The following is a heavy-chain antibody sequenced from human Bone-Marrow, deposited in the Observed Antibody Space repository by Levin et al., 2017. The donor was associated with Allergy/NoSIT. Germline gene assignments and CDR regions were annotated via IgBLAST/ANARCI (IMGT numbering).Heavy chain of an antibody. CDR1: SGSINVYF. V-gene: IGHV4-4*07. CDR2: LYSTGTT. CDR3: VAGGVSSSTTFDT. D-gene: IGHD3-16*01. J-gene: IGHJ4*02. Sequence: SETLSLTCTVSSGSINVYFWSWIRQPAGKGLEWLGRLYSTGTTNHNPSLSSRLTMSLDASKNEFSLKLGSVTAADTAVYFCVAGGVSSSTTFDTWGQGIQITVSS.